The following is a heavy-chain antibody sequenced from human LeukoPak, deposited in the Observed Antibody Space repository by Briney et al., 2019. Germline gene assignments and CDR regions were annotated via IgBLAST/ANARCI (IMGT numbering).Heavy chain of an antibody. CDR1: GGSFSTYY. CDR2: ISYTGST. CDR3: ASHKGF. J-gene: IGHJ4*02. Sequence: SETLSLTCAVYGGSFSTYYWSWIRQPPGKGLEWIGYISYTGSTIYNPSLKSRVTISVDTSKNQFSLNLSSVTAADTAVYYCASHKGFWGQGTLVTVSS. V-gene: IGHV4-59*01.